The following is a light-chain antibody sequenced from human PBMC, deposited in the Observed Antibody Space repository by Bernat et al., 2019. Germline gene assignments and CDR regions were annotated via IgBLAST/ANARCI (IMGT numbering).Light chain of an antibody. CDR2: AAS. J-gene: IGKJ1*01. CDR1: HTVHKY. Sequence: DIQMTQSPASVSVFPGDSVSITCRTSHTVHKYLNWYQHKPGKAPVLLIYAASILQRGVPSRFSGSGSGTEFTLTITGLQRDDFATYFCQQSYGTPRTFGRGTTVEV. CDR3: QQSYGTPRT. V-gene: IGKV1-39*01.